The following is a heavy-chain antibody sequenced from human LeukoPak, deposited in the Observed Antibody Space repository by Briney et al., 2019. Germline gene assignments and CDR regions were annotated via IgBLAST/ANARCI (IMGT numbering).Heavy chain of an antibody. CDR1: GFTFSNFW. J-gene: IGHJ3*02. V-gene: IGHV3-23*01. Sequence: PGGSLRVSCADSGFTFSNFWMHWLRQPPGKGLEWVSAISGSGGSTYYADSVKGRFTISRDNSKNTLYLQMNSLRAEDTAVYYCAKSITGTTRRFGPFDIWGQGTMVTVSS. CDR3: AKSITGTTRRFGPFDI. CDR2: ISGSGGST. D-gene: IGHD1-20*01.